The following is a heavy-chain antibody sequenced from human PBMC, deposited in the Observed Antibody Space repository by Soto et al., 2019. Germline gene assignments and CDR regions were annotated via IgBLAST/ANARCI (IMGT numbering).Heavy chain of an antibody. J-gene: IGHJ6*02. D-gene: IGHD2-8*02. Sequence: LRLSCAASGFTFSSYAMHWVRQAPGKGLEWVALISYDGAKKDHADSVKGRFSVFRDNSKNTLCLQMNSLRPEDTAVYYCAQGILGYYYGMDVWGQGTTVTVSS. CDR2: ISYDGAKK. V-gene: IGHV3-30-3*01. CDR3: AQGILGYYYGMDV. CDR1: GFTFSSYA.